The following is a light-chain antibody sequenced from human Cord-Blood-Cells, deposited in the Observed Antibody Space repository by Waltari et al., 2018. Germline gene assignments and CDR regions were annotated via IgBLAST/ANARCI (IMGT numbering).Light chain of an antibody. CDR1: SSDVGGYNY. CDR3: CSYAGSYTWV. Sequence: QSALTQPRSVSGSPGQSVTISCPGTSSDVGGYNYVSWYQQHPGKAPKLRIYDVSKRPSGVPDRFPGAKSGNTASLTISGLQAEDEADYYCCSYAGSYTWVFGGGSKLTVL. V-gene: IGLV2-11*01. J-gene: IGLJ3*02. CDR2: DVS.